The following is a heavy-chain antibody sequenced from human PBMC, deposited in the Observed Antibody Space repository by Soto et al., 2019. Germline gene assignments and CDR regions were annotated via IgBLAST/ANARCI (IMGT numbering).Heavy chain of an antibody. CDR1: GGSISSSNYY. CDR3: ARLGGYCSTTGCYGYYAMDV. J-gene: IGHJ6*02. V-gene: IGHV4-39*01. D-gene: IGHD2-2*01. Sequence: SETLSLTCTVSGGSISSSNYYWGWIRQPPGKGPEWIGSIYYSGNTYYNPSLKSRVTMSVDTSKNQFSLKLSSVTAADTAVYYCARLGGYCSTTGCYGYYAMDVWGQGTTVT. CDR2: IYYSGNT.